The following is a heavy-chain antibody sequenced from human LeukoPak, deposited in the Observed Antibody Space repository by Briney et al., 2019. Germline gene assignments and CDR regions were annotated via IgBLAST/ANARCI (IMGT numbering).Heavy chain of an antibody. CDR2: TYHSGST. J-gene: IGHJ6*04. Sequence: PSETLSLTCIVSGYSISSAYYWGWIRQPPGKGLEWIGSTYHSGSTYYNPSLKSRVTISVDTSKNQFSLKLSSVTAADTAVYYCARDIAAPGTREYYYYGMDVWGKGTTVTVSS. CDR1: GYSISSAYY. D-gene: IGHD6-13*01. V-gene: IGHV4-38-2*02. CDR3: ARDIAAPGTREYYYYGMDV.